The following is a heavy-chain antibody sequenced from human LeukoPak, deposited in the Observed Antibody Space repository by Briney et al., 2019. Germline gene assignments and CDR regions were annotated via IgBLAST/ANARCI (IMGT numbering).Heavy chain of an antibody. CDR1: GFTFSSYT. CDR2: ISSSATYI. J-gene: IGHJ4*02. V-gene: IGHV3-21*01. Sequence: GGSLRLSCAGSGFTFSSYTMNWVRQAPGKGLEWVSTISSSATYIYYADSVRGRFTISRDDAKNSLFLHMNSLRAEDTAVYYCATWDDYGDYVAFEYWGQGTLVTVSS. D-gene: IGHD4-17*01. CDR3: ATWDDYGDYVAFEY.